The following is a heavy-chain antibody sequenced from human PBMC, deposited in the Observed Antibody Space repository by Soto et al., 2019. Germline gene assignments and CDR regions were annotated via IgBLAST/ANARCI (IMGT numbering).Heavy chain of an antibody. J-gene: IGHJ3*01. CDR3: ARAPVGAAFDF. CDR1: DGSISSSNFY. V-gene: IGHV4-39*02. CDR2: FYYGGST. D-gene: IGHD1-26*01. Sequence: QLQLQGSGPGLLKPSETLSLICSVSDGSISSSNFYWGWLRQPPGKGLEWIGSFYYGGSTYYNPSLMWRAAISVDTSSSHVSLSLNFVSAADTSVYYCARAPVGAAFDFWDQGTMVSVSS.